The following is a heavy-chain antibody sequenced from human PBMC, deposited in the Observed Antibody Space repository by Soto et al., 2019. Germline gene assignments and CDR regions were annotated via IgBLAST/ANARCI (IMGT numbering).Heavy chain of an antibody. D-gene: IGHD5-12*01. CDR2: ISGNGGST. CDR3: AKDSLAIPEGGYDY. Sequence: EVQLLESGGGLVQPGGSLRLSCAASGFTFSSYAMNWVRQAPGKGLEWVSHISGNGGSTYYADSVKGRFTISRDNSKNTLYLQMNSLRAEDTAVYYCAKDSLAIPEGGYDYWGQGTLVTVSS. J-gene: IGHJ4*02. CDR1: GFTFSSYA. V-gene: IGHV3-23*01.